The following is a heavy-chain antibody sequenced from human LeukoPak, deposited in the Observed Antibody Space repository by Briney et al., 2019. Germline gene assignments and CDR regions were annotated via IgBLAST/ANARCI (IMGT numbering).Heavy chain of an antibody. Sequence: SQTLSLTCAISGDSVSRNSAAWNWIRQSPSRGLEWLGRTYYRSKWYNDYAISVRSRITINPDTSKNQFSLQLNSVTPEDTAVYYCARGADPFSPSWYPDYWGQGTLVTVSS. CDR2: TYYRSKWYN. J-gene: IGHJ4*02. D-gene: IGHD6-13*01. V-gene: IGHV6-1*01. CDR3: ARGADPFSPSWYPDY. CDR1: GDSVSRNSAA.